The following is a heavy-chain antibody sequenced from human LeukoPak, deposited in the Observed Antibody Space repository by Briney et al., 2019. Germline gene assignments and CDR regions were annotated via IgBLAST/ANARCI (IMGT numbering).Heavy chain of an antibody. V-gene: IGHV1-2*02. CDR2: INPNSGGT. CDR3: ARESKTDFWSGYEAIYYFDY. J-gene: IGHJ4*02. D-gene: IGHD3-3*01. Sequence: GASVKVSCKASGYTFTGYYMHWVRQAPGQGLEWMGWINPNSGGTNYAQKFRGRVTMTRDTSISTAYMELSRLRSDDTAVYYCARESKTDFWSGYEAIYYFDYWGQGTLVTVSS. CDR1: GYTFTGYY.